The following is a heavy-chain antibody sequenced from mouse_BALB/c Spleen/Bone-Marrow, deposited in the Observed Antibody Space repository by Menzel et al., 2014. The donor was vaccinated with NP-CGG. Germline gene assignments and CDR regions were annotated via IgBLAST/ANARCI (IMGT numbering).Heavy chain of an antibody. V-gene: IGHV3-2*02. D-gene: IGHD2-2*01. CDR2: ISYSGST. J-gene: IGHJ4*01. CDR1: GYSITSDYA. CDR3: ARWFPYYYAMDY. Sequence: VQLQQSGPGLVKPSQSLSLTCTVTGYSITSDYAWNWIRQFPGNKLEWMGYISYSGSTNYNPSLKSRISITRDTSKNQFFLQLNSVTTEDTAAYYCARWFPYYYAMDYWGQGTSVTVSS.